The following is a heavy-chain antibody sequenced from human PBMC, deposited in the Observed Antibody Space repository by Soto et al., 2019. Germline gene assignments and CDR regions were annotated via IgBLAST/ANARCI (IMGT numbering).Heavy chain of an antibody. Sequence: QVQLVESGGGLVKPGGSLRLSCAASGFTFSDYYMSWIRQAPGKGLEWVSYISSSSSYTNYADSVKGRFTISRDNAKNSLYLQMNSLRAEDTAVYYCARDHAYDAGTYYYYYGMDVWGQGTTVTVSS. D-gene: IGHD3-22*01. CDR2: ISSSSSYT. CDR1: GFTFSDYY. CDR3: ARDHAYDAGTYYYYYGMDV. J-gene: IGHJ6*02. V-gene: IGHV3-11*06.